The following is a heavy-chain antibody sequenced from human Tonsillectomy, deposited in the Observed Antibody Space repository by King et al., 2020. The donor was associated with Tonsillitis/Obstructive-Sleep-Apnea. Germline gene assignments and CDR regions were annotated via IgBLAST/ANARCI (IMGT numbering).Heavy chain of an antibody. J-gene: IGHJ3*02. CDR1: GGSISSYY. Sequence: VQLQESGPGLVKPSETLSLTCTVSGGSISSYYWSWIRQPPGKGLEWIGYIYYSGSTNYNPSLKSRVTISVDTSKNQFSLKLSSVTAADTAVYYCARHPMTTKGQGGAFDIWGQGTMVTVSS. V-gene: IGHV4-59*08. CDR2: IYYSGST. D-gene: IGHD4-11*01. CDR3: ARHPMTTKGQGGAFDI.